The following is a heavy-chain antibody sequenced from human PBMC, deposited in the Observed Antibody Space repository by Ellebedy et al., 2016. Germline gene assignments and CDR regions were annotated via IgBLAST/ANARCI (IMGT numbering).Heavy chain of an antibody. CDR2: ISYDGSNK. J-gene: IGHJ4*02. D-gene: IGHD5-24*01. CDR1: GFTFSSYG. CDR3: AKDIQAGDGYNSLDY. Sequence: GGSLRLXXAASGFTFSSYGMHWVRQAPGKGLEWVAVISYDGSNKYYADSVKGRFTISRDNSKNTLYLQMNSLRAEDTAVYYCAKDIQAGDGYNSLDYWGQGTLVTVSS. V-gene: IGHV3-30*18.